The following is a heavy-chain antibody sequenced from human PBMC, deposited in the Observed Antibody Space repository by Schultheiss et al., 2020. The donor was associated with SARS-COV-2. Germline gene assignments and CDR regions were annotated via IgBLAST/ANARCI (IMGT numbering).Heavy chain of an antibody. CDR2: ISAYNGNT. V-gene: IGHV1-18*01. CDR1: GYTFTSYG. D-gene: IGHD1-26*01. J-gene: IGHJ4*02. CDR3: ARGGEYYSGSYYDY. Sequence: ASVKVSCKASGYTFTSYGISWVRQAPGQGLEWMGWISAYNGNTNYAQKFQGRVTITRDTSASTAYMELSSLRSEDTAVYYCARGGEYYSGSYYDYWGQGTLVTVSS.